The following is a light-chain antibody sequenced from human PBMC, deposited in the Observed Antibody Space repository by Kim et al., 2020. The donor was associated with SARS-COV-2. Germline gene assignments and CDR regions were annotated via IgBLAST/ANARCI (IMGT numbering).Light chain of an antibody. CDR1: KWGDKY. J-gene: IGLJ2*01. CDR2: QDS. V-gene: IGLV3-1*01. Sequence: SYELTQPPSVSVSPGQTASITCSGDKWGDKYACWYQQKPGQSPVLIIYQDSKRPSGIPERFSGSNSGNTATLTISGTQAMDEADYYCQAWASSTVVFGGGTQLTVL. CDR3: QAWASSTVV.